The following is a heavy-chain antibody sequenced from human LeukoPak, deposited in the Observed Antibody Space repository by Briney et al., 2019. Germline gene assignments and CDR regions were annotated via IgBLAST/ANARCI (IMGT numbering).Heavy chain of an antibody. CDR3: ARSGYNRFDY. CDR1: GFTFNDYT. V-gene: IGHV3-23*01. J-gene: IGHJ4*02. Sequence: PGRSLRLSCAASGFTFNDYTMHCVRQAPGKGLEWVSAFSGSGGSTYYADSVKGRFTISRDNSKNTLFLQMNSLRADETAVYYCARSGYNRFDYWGQGTLVTVSS. CDR2: FSGSGGST. D-gene: IGHD5-24*01.